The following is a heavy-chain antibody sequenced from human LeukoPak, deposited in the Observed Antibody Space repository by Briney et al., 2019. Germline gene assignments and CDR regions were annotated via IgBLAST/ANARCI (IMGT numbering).Heavy chain of an antibody. CDR2: VYSSGSI. CDR3: ARDRLSLGAFDI. J-gene: IGHJ3*02. CDR1: GGSINTVGYY. Sequence: SETLSLTCTVSGGSINTVGYYWVWIRQAPEKGLEWIGSVYSSGSIYSNPSLRSRVTISLDTSKNQFSLSLTSVTVADTALYYCARDRLSLGAFDIWGQGTTVTVSS. V-gene: IGHV4-39*07. D-gene: IGHD7-27*01.